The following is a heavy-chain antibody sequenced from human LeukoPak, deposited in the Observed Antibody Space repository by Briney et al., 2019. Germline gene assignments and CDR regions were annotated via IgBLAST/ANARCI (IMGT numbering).Heavy chain of an antibody. CDR1: GFTFSSYG. D-gene: IGHD6-13*01. CDR2: ISYDGSNK. J-gene: IGHJ6*02. CDR3: AKEGIDPYYYYGMDV. V-gene: IGHV3-30*18. Sequence: GGSLRLSCAASGFTFSSYGMHWVRQAPGKGLEWVAVISYDGSNKYYADSVKGRFTIPRDNSKNTLYLQMNSLRAEDTAVYYCAKEGIDPYYYYGMDVWGQGTTVTVSS.